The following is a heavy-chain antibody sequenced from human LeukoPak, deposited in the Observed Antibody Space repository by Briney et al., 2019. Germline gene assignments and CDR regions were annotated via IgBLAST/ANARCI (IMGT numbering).Heavy chain of an antibody. D-gene: IGHD6-13*01. CDR3: ARSFYLESSSSPDY. J-gene: IGHJ4*02. Sequence: GASVKVSCKASGYTFTSYWIGWVRQMPGKGLEWMGIIYPGDSDTRYSPSFQGQVTISADKSISTAYLQWSSLKASDTAMYYCARSFYLESSSSPDYWGQGTLVTVSS. V-gene: IGHV5-51*01. CDR2: IYPGDSDT. CDR1: GYTFTSYW.